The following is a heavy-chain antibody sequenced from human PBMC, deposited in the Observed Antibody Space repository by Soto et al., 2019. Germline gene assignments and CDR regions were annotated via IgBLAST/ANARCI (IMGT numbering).Heavy chain of an antibody. CDR3: AKDVLLYGGLPGWDV. V-gene: IGHV3-23*01. D-gene: IGHD2-15*01. CDR2: ISGSGGST. J-gene: IGHJ6*02. Sequence: EVQLLESGGGLVQPGGSLRLSCAASGFTFSSYAMSWVRQAPGKGLEWVSAISGSGGSTYYADSVKGRFTISRDNSKNALYLQMNSRRAEDTAVYYCAKDVLLYGGLPGWDVWGQGTTVTVSS. CDR1: GFTFSSYA.